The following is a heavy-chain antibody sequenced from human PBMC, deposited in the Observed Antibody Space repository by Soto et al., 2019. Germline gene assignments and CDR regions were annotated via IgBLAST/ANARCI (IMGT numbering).Heavy chain of an antibody. D-gene: IGHD6-13*01. V-gene: IGHV4-4*02. CDR2: IYHTGNT. J-gene: IGHJ5*02. CDR3: AHSPSYSSSWLLNWFDP. CDR1: GGSISSTNW. Sequence: PSETLSLTCYVSGGSISSTNWWTWVRQPPGKGLEWIGEIYHTGNTNYNPSVRSRVTISVDKSNNEFSLNLRAVTAADTATYYCAHSPSYSSSWLLNWFDPWGQGTLVTVSS.